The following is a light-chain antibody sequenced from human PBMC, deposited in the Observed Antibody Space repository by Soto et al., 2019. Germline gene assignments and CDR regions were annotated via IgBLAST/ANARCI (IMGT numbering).Light chain of an antibody. Sequence: DIHMTQSPSTLSASVGDRVTISCRASQSISSWLAWYQQKPGKAPKVLIYDASSLESGVPSRFSGSGSGTEFTLTISSLQPDDFATYYCQQYNNYWTFGQGTKVDI. CDR3: QQYNNYWT. CDR1: QSISSW. V-gene: IGKV1-5*01. J-gene: IGKJ1*01. CDR2: DAS.